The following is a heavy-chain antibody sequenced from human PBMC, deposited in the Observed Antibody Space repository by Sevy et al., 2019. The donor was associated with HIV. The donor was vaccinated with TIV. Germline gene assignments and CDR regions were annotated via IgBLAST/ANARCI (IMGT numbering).Heavy chain of an antibody. J-gene: IGHJ4*02. CDR1: EDTFTNYD. CDR3: TRYLRNTAYGNFDY. Sequence: ASVKVSCKASEDTFTNYDINWVRQATGQGLEWMGWMNPNGGHTGYAQKFQGRVTIIRNTSIRTVYMEVSSLRSEDTAVYYCTRYLRNTAYGNFDYWGQGTLVTVSS. CDR2: MNPNGGHT. D-gene: IGHD1-26*01. V-gene: IGHV1-8*03.